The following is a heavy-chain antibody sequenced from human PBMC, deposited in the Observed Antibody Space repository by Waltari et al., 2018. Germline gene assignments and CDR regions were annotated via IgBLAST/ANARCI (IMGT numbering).Heavy chain of an antibody. V-gene: IGHV4-31*03. CDR1: GGSISSGGYY. CDR2: IYYSGRT. Sequence: QVQLQESGPGLVKPSQTLSLTCTVSGGSISSGGYYWSWIRQHPGKGLEWIGYIYYSGRTYYNPSLKSRVTISVDTSKNQFSLKLSSVTAADTAVYYCARWYSSSWPYYFDYWGQGTLVTVSS. CDR3: ARWYSSSWPYYFDY. D-gene: IGHD6-13*01. J-gene: IGHJ4*02.